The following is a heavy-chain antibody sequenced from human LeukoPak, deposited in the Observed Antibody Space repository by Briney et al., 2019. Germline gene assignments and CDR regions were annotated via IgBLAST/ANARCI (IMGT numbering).Heavy chain of an antibody. CDR3: ARGLATACDWFDP. J-gene: IGHJ5*02. D-gene: IGHD5-12*01. CDR2: IKQDGSEK. CDR1: GFTFSSYW. V-gene: IGHV3-7*01. Sequence: GGSLRLSCAASGFTFSSYWMSWVRQAPGKGLEWVANIKQDGSEKYYVDSVKGRFTISRDNAKNSLYLQMNNLRAEDTAVYYCARGLATACDWFDPWGQGTLVTVSS.